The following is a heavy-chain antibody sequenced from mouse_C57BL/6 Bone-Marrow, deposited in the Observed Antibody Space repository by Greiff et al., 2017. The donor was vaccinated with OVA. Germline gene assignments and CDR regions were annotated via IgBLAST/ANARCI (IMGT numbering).Heavy chain of an antibody. CDR1: GYTFTSYW. Sequence: QVQLQQPGAELVKPGASVKMSCKASGYTFTSYWITWVKQRPGQGLEWIGDIYPGSGSTNYNEKFKSKATLTVDTSSSTAYMQLSSLTSEDSAVYYCAGKIYYYGSSYDYWGQGTTLTVSS. CDR2: IYPGSGST. CDR3: AGKIYYYGSSYDY. V-gene: IGHV1-55*01. J-gene: IGHJ2*01. D-gene: IGHD1-1*01.